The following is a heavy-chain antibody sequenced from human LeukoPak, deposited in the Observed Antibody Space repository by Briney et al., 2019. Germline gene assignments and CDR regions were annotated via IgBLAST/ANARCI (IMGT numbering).Heavy chain of an antibody. J-gene: IGHJ5*02. D-gene: IGHD6-19*01. Sequence: GGSLGLSCAASGFTFSSYSMNWVRQAPGKGLKWVSSISSSSSYIYYADSVKGRFTISRDNAKNSLYLQMNSLRAEDTAVYYCARSPGGSGWTGWFDPWGQGTLVTVSS. CDR2: ISSSSSYI. V-gene: IGHV3-21*01. CDR3: ARSPGGSGWTGWFDP. CDR1: GFTFSSYS.